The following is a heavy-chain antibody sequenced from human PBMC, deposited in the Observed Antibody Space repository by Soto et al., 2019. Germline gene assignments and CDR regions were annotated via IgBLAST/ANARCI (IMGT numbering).Heavy chain of an antibody. CDR3: ARGNTEGSFDY. Sequence: SETLSLTCTVSGGSISSGGYYWSWIRQHPGKGLEWIGYIYYSGSTYYNPSLKSRVTISVDTSKNQFSLKLSSVTAADTAVYYCARGNTEGSFDYWGQGTLVTVSS. CDR2: IYYSGST. CDR1: GGSISSGGYY. V-gene: IGHV4-31*03. D-gene: IGHD4-4*01. J-gene: IGHJ4*02.